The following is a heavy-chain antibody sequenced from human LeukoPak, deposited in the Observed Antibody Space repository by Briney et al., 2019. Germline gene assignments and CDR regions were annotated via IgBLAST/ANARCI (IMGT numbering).Heavy chain of an antibody. J-gene: IGHJ4*02. CDR2: IYYSGST. CDR1: GGSISSSSYY. CDR3: ARVRYDGYYYEEEYYYFDY. D-gene: IGHD3-22*01. V-gene: IGHV4-39*07. Sequence: SETLSLTCTVSGGSISSSSYYWGWIRQPPGKGLEWIGSIYYSGSTYYNPSLKSRVTISVDTSKNQFSLKLSPVTAADTAVYYCARVRYDGYYYEEEYYYFDYWGQGTLVTVSS.